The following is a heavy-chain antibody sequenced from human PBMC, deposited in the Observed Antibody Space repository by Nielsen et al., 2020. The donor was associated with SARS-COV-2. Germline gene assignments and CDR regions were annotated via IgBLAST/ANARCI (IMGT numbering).Heavy chain of an antibody. CDR3: AKDLSCSSTSCYPRPDY. CDR1: GFTFSSYW. J-gene: IGHJ4*02. V-gene: IGHV3-7*01. CDR2: IKQDGSEK. Sequence: GESLKISCAASGFTFSSYWMSWVRQAPGKGLEWVANIKQDGSEKYYVDSVKGRFTISRDNSKNTLYLQMNSLRAEDTAVYYCAKDLSCSSTSCYPRPDYWGQGTLVTVSS. D-gene: IGHD2-2*01.